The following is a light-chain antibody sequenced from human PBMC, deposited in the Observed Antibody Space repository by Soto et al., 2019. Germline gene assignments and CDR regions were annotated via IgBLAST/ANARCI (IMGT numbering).Light chain of an antibody. Sequence: QSALTQPASVSGSPGQSITISCIGIRSDLGGSTYVSWYQQHPGKAPKLMIFEVSNRPSGVSNRFSGSKSGNTASLTISGLQADDEADYYCSSYISSSIPSVFGSGTKVTVL. J-gene: IGLJ1*01. CDR1: RSDLGGSTY. CDR3: SSYISSSIPSV. CDR2: EVS. V-gene: IGLV2-14*01.